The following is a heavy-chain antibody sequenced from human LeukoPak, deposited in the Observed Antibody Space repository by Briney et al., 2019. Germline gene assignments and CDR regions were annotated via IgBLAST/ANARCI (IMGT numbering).Heavy chain of an antibody. J-gene: IGHJ4*02. CDR1: GFTFSSYA. CDR3: TWIDCSGGSCYFAS. Sequence: TGGSLRLSCAASGFTFSSYAMSWVRQAPGKGLEWVGRIKGTNSGGTTAYAAPVKGRFTISRDDSQSMMYLQMDSLKSEDTAVYFCTWIDCSGGSCYFASWGQGTLVTVSS. D-gene: IGHD2-15*01. V-gene: IGHV3-15*01. CDR2: IKGTNSGGTT.